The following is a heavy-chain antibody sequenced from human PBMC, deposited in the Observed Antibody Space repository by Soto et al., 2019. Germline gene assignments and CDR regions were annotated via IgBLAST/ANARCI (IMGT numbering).Heavy chain of an antibody. CDR3: ASFGSRTGYYSGVDV. D-gene: IGHD1-1*01. J-gene: IGHJ6*02. CDR2: VYYNGDA. V-gene: IGHV4-59*01. Sequence: QVQLQESGPGLVKSSETLSLTCTVSGGSISNYYWSWLRQLPGKGLEWIGYVYYNGDANYNTSLKSRVSKSVATSGNQFSLKLSSVTAADSAVYFCASFGSRTGYYSGVDVGGQGTTVTVSS. CDR1: GGSISNYY.